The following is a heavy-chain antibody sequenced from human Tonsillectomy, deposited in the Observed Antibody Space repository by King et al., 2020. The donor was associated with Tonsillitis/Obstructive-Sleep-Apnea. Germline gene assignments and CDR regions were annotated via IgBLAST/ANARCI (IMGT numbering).Heavy chain of an antibody. CDR3: ARDLSNWNYGSDY. D-gene: IGHD1-7*01. V-gene: IGHV3-33*01. CDR1: GFTFSSYG. Sequence: QVQLVESGGGVVQPGRSLRLSCSASGFTFSSYGLHWVRQAPGKGLEWVAVIWYDVSNTYYADSVKGRFTISRDNSKTTLYLQMNSLRAEDTAVYYCARDLSNWNYGSDYWGQGTLVTVSS. J-gene: IGHJ4*02. CDR2: IWYDVSNT.